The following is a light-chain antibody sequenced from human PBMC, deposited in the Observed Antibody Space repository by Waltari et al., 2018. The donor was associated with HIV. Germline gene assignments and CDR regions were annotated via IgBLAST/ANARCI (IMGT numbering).Light chain of an antibody. CDR2: TNN. V-gene: IGLV1-44*01. CDR1: SSNIGSNA. Sequence: QSVLTQSPSASGTPGQRVTISCSGSSSNIGSNAVDWYQHLPGTAPKLLIHTNNQRPSGIPDRFSGSKAGTSASLAISGLQSEDESDYYCAAWDDSLNGYVFGSGTKFTVL. J-gene: IGLJ1*01. CDR3: AAWDDSLNGYV.